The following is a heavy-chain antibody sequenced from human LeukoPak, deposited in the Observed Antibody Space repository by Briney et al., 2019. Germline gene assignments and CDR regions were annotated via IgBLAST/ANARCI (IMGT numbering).Heavy chain of an antibody. J-gene: IGHJ5*02. CDR1: GYTLTELS. V-gene: IGHV1-24*01. CDR2: FDPEDGET. D-gene: IGHD3-3*01. Sequence: ASVKVSCKVSGYTLTELSMHWVRRAPGKGLEWMGGFDPEDGETIYAQKFQGRVTMTEDTSTDTAYMELSSLRSEDTAVYYCVVEGDFGVATRWFDPWGQGTLVTVSS. CDR3: VVEGDFGVATRWFDP.